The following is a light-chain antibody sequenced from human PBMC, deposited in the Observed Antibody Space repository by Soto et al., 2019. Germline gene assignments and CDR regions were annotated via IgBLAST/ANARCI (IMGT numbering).Light chain of an antibody. CDR2: EVT. V-gene: IGLV2-14*01. J-gene: IGLJ1*01. Sequence: QSVLTQPASVSGSPGQSITISCTGDSSDVGAYDYVSWYQQYADKAPKLMIYEVTNRPSGVSHRFSGSKSGNTASLTISGLQAEDEADYYCTSYTGTSVPYVFGTGTKLTVL. CDR1: SSDVGAYDY. CDR3: TSYTGTSVPYV.